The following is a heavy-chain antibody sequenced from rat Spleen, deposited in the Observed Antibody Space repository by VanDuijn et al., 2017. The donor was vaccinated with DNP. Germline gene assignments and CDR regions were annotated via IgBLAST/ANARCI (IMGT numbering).Heavy chain of an antibody. CDR3: TRQTTTVITPDY. J-gene: IGHJ2*01. V-gene: IGHV5S10*01. Sequence: EVQLVESGGGLVQPGRSLKLSCAASEFTFSDYNMAWIRQAPKKGLEWVATILHDGSRTYYPDSVKGRFTISRDNAKSTQYLQMDSLRSEDTATYYCTRQTTTVITPDYWGQGVMVTVSS. CDR1: EFTFSDYN. D-gene: IGHD1-9*01. CDR2: ILHDGSRT.